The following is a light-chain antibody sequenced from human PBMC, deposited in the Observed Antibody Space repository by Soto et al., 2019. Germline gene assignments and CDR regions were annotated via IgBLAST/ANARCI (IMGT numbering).Light chain of an antibody. J-gene: IGLJ2*01. CDR3: AVWDDSLKGLV. CDR1: SSNIGSNS. V-gene: IGLV1-44*01. Sequence: QSVLTQPPSASGTPGQTVIISCSGTSSNIGSNSVNWYQQLPGTAPKLLIFSNNQRPSGVPDRFSGSRSGTSASLPITGLQSEDEADYYCAVWDDSLKGLVFGGGTKVTVL. CDR2: SNN.